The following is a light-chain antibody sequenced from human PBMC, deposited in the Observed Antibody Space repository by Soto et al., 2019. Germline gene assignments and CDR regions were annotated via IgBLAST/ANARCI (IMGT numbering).Light chain of an antibody. V-gene: IGKV3-20*01. CDR3: QQYGTSPWT. J-gene: IGKJ1*01. CDR1: QSVSSSN. CDR2: TAS. Sequence: EIVLTQSPGTLSLSPGERATVSCRASQSVSSSNLAWYQQKPGQAPRLLIYTASGRATGIPDRFSGSGSGTDFTLTISRVEPEDFAVYYCQQYGTSPWTFGQGTKVEIK.